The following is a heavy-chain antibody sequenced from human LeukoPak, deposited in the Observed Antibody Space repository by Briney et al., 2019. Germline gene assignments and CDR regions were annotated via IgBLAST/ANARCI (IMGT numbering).Heavy chain of an antibody. CDR1: GFTFSGYA. CDR2: ISGSGGST. J-gene: IGHJ4*02. D-gene: IGHD6-19*01. CDR3: AKDSVAGTRALEPFDY. V-gene: IGHV3-23*01. Sequence: RASLRLSCAASGFTFSGYAMSWVRQAPGEGLEWVSAISGSGGSTYYADSVKGRFTISRDNSKNTLYLQLNSLRAEDTAVYYCAKDSVAGTRALEPFDYWGQGTLVTV.